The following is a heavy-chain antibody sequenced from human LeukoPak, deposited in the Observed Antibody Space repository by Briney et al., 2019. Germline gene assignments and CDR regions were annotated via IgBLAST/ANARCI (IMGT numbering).Heavy chain of an antibody. J-gene: IGHJ3*02. CDR1: GFTFSDYY. Sequence: GGSLRLSCAASGFTFSDYYMSWIRQAPGKGLEWVSYISSSGSTIYYADSVKGRFTISRDNAKNSLYLQMNSLRAEDTAVYYCATEVIDTFITYCGGDCYSGDAFDIWGQGTMVTVSS. CDR3: ATEVIDTFITYCGGDCYSGDAFDI. CDR2: ISSSGSTI. D-gene: IGHD2-21*02. V-gene: IGHV3-11*01.